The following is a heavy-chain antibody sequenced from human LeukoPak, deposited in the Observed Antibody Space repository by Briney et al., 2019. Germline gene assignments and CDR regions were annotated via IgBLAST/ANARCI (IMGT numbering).Heavy chain of an antibody. Sequence: GGSLRLSCAASGFTFSDYYMSWIRQAPGKGLEWISYISSSGSTINHADSVKGRLTISRDNAKNSLYLQMNSLGAEDTAVYYCARGGYGGALYFAYWGQGSLVTVSS. CDR3: ARGGYGGALYFAY. D-gene: IGHD4-23*01. CDR1: GFTFSDYY. V-gene: IGHV3-11*01. CDR2: ISSSGSTI. J-gene: IGHJ4*02.